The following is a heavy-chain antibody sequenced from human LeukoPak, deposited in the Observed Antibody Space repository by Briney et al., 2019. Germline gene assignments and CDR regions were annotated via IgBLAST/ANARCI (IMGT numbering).Heavy chain of an antibody. Sequence: GGSLRLSCAASGFTFSSYGMHWVRQAPGKGLEWVAVIWYDGSNKYYADSVKGRFTISRDNSKNTLYLQMNSLRAEDTAVYYCAKKWDRESFSVDYWGQGTLVTVSS. CDR3: AKKWDRESFSVDY. J-gene: IGHJ4*02. CDR2: IWYDGSNK. CDR1: GFTFSSYG. D-gene: IGHD1-26*01. V-gene: IGHV3-33*06.